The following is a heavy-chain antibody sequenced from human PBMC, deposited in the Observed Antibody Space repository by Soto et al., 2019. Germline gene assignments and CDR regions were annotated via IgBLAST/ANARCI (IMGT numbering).Heavy chain of an antibody. Sequence: ASVKVSCKVSGYTLTELSMHWVRQAPGKGLEWMGGFDPEDGETIYAQKFQGRVTMTEDTSTDTAYMELSSLRSEDTAVYYCATVQGGQYYDYIWGSYRYTGSDYWGQGTLVTVSS. D-gene: IGHD3-16*02. J-gene: IGHJ4*02. CDR1: GYTLTELS. CDR2: FDPEDGET. CDR3: ATVQGGQYYDYIWGSYRYTGSDY. V-gene: IGHV1-24*01.